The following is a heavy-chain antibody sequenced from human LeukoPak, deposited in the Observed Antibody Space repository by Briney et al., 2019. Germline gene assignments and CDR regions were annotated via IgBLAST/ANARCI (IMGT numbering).Heavy chain of an antibody. CDR3: AKDPARRYDFWTDAFDI. J-gene: IGHJ3*02. D-gene: IGHD3-3*01. V-gene: IGHV3-48*01. Sequence: PGGSLRLSCAASGFTFSNYNMNWVRQAPGKGLEWVSYISSSSNTIYYADSVKGRFTISRDNSKNTLYLQMNSLRAEDTAVYYCAKDPARRYDFWTDAFDIWGQGTMVTVSS. CDR2: ISSSSNTI. CDR1: GFTFSNYN.